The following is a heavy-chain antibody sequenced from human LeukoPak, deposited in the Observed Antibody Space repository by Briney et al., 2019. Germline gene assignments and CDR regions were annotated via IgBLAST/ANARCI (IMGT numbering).Heavy chain of an antibody. J-gene: IGHJ6*02. CDR1: GYTFTSYD. D-gene: IGHD4-17*01. CDR3: ARINYGDYRYGMDV. Sequence: ASVKVSCKASGYTFTSYDINWVRQATGQGLEWMGWMNPNSGNTGYAQKFQGRITMTRDTSISTAYMELSSLRSEDTAVYYCARINYGDYRYGMDVWGQGTTVTVSS. V-gene: IGHV1-8*01. CDR2: MNPNSGNT.